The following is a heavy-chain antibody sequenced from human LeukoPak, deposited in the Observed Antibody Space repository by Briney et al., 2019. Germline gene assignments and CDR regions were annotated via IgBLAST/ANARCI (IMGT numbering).Heavy chain of an antibody. CDR1: GYTFTSYY. CDR2: INPSGGST. V-gene: IGHV1-46*01. J-gene: IGHJ4*02. D-gene: IGHD4-17*01. CDR3: ASSGTVTTLFDY. Sequence: ASVKVSCKASGYTFTSYYMHWVRQAPGQGLEWMGIINPSGGSTSYAQKFQGRVTMTRDTSTSTVYMELSSLRSEDTAVYYCASSGTVTTLFDYWGQGTLVTVSS.